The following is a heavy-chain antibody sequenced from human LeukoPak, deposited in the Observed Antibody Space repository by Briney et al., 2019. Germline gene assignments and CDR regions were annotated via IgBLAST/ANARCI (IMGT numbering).Heavy chain of an antibody. Sequence: PGGSLRLSCAASGFTFSSYAMHWVRQAPGKGLEWVAVISYDGSNKYYADSVKGRFTISRDNSKNTLYLQMSSLRAEDTAVYYCARDRITMIVGGSNFDYWGQGTLVTVSS. J-gene: IGHJ4*02. D-gene: IGHD3-22*01. CDR3: ARDRITMIVGGSNFDY. CDR1: GFTFSSYA. CDR2: ISYDGSNK. V-gene: IGHV3-30-3*01.